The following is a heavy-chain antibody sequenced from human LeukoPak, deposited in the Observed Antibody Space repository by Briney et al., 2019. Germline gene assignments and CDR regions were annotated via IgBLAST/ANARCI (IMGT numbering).Heavy chain of an antibody. D-gene: IGHD1-26*01. V-gene: IGHV4-4*07. CDR3: ARESGSYRGVDY. J-gene: IGHJ4*02. CDR2: IYTSGSN. CDR1: GGSISGYY. Sequence: SETLSLTCAVSGGSISGYYWSWIRQPAGKGLEWIGRIYTSGSNNYNPPLMSRVTMSVDTSKSQFSLNLTSVTAADTAVYYCARESGSYRGVDYWGQGTLVTVSS.